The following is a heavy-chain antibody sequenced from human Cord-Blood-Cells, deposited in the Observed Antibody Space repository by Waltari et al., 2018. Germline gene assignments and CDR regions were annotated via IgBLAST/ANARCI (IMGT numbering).Heavy chain of an antibody. CDR2: IYYSGST. CDR1: GGSISSGGYY. J-gene: IGHJ6*02. CDR3: ARDHGYYYYGMDV. V-gene: IGHV4-31*03. Sequence: QVQLQESGPGLVKPSQTLSLTCTVSGGSISSGGYYWSWIRPHPGKGLEWIGYIYYSGSTYYNPSLKSRVTISVDTSKNQFSLKLSSVTAADTAVYYCARDHGYYYYGMDVWGQGTTVTVSS.